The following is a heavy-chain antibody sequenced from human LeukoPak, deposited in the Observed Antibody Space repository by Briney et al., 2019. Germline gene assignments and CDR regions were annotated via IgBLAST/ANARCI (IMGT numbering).Heavy chain of an antibody. CDR1: GYSISSGDY. D-gene: IGHD7-27*01. Sequence: SETLSLTCTVSGYSISSGDYWGWLRQPPGKGLEWIVSVYHSGSTHYNPSLKSRVTISVEKTNNKFSLKLTSVTAADTAVYYCARNTTGDKKEVNWFDPWGQGTLVTVSS. J-gene: IGHJ5*02. CDR2: VYHSGST. V-gene: IGHV4-38-2*02. CDR3: ARNTTGDKKEVNWFDP.